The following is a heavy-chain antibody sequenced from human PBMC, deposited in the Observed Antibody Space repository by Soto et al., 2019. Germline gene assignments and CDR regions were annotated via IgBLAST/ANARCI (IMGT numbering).Heavy chain of an antibody. CDR2: IIPIFGTA. CDR3: ARDHGGANWFDP. Sequence: SVKVSCKASGGTFSSYAISWVRQAPGQGLEWMGGIIPIFGTANYAQKFQGRVTITADESTSTAYMELSSLRSEDTAVYYWARDHGGANWFDPWGQGTLVTVSS. D-gene: IGHD3-16*01. V-gene: IGHV1-69*13. CDR1: GGTFSSYA. J-gene: IGHJ5*02.